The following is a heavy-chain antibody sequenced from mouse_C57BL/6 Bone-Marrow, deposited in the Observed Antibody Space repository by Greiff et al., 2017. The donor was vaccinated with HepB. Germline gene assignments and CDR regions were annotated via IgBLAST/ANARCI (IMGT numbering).Heavy chain of an antibody. D-gene: IGHD5-5*01. CDR3: APYLGY. CDR1: GYTLTSYW. Sequence: QVQLQQPGAELVKPGASVKLSCKASGYTLTSYWMPWVKQRPGQGLEWIGEIDPSDSYTNYNQKFKGKATLTVDTSSSTAYMQLSSLTSEDSAVYYCAPYLGYWGQGTTLTVSS. J-gene: IGHJ2*01. V-gene: IGHV1-50*01. CDR2: IDPSDSYT.